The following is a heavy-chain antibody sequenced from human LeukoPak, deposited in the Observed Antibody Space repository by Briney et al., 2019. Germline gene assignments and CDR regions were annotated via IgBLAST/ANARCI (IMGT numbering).Heavy chain of an antibody. J-gene: IGHJ4*02. D-gene: IGHD3-10*01. CDR3: ARDRSEGTAGVRGIFDY. V-gene: IGHV3-30-3*01. Sequence: RPGGSLRLSCAASGFTFSSYAMHWVRQAPGKGLEWVAVISYDGSNKSYADSVKGRFTISRDNSKNTLYLQMNSLRAEDTAAYYCARDRSEGTAGVRGIFDYWGQGTLVTVSS. CDR2: ISYDGSNK. CDR1: GFTFSSYA.